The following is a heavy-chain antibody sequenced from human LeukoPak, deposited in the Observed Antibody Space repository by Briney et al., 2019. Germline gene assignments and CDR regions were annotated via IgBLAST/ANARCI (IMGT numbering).Heavy chain of an antibody. J-gene: IGHJ3*02. CDR2: INPNSGGT. V-gene: IGHV1-2*06. D-gene: IGHD3-22*01. CDR3: ARAQGQYYYDSSTLIGAFDI. CDR1: GYRFTCYY. Sequence: GASGKVSCKASGYRFTCYYMDWGRQGPGQGVEWRGRINPNSGGTNYAQKVQGRGTITRDTSISTAKMELRRLRYGGGAVYYCARAQGQYYYDSSTLIGAFDIWGRGTLVTVSS.